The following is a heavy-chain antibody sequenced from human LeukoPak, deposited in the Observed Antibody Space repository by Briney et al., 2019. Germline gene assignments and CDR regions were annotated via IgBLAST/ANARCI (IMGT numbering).Heavy chain of an antibody. CDR2: IKQDGSEK. CDR1: GFKFKNYW. CDR3: ARGHYGMDV. Sequence: GGSLRLSCIVSGFKFKNYWMSWVRQAPGKGLEWVANIKQDGSEKYSVDSVKGRFTISRDNAKNSLFLQMNSLRAENTAVYYCARGHYGMDVWGQGTTVTVSS. J-gene: IGHJ6*02. V-gene: IGHV3-7*04.